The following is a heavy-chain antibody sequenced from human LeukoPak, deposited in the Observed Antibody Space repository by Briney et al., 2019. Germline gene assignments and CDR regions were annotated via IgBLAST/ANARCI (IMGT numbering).Heavy chain of an antibody. J-gene: IGHJ5*02. CDR2: TYYRSKWYN. Sequence: TLSLTCAISGDSVSSNSAAWNWIRQSPSRGLEWLGRTYYRSKWYNDYAISVESRITISPDTSKNQFSLHLNSVTPGDTAVYYCARGTATASYPINWFDPWGQGILVTVSS. CDR3: ARGTATASYPINWFDP. D-gene: IGHD1-14*01. V-gene: IGHV6-1*01. CDR1: GDSVSSNSAA.